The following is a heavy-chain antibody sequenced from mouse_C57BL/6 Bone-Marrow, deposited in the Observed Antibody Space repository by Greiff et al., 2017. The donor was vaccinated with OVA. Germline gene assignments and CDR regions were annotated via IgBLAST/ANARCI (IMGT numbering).Heavy chain of an antibody. V-gene: IGHV1-7*01. Sequence: VQLQQSGAELAKPGASVKLSCKASGYTFTSYWMHWVKQRPGQGLEWIGYINPSSGYTKYNQKFKDKATLTADKSSSTAYMQLSSLTYEDSAVYYCASSLWVRQRYYYAMDYWGQGTSVTVSS. CDR2: INPSSGYT. CDR3: ASSLWVRQRYYYAMDY. CDR1: GYTFTSYW. D-gene: IGHD2-14*01. J-gene: IGHJ4*01.